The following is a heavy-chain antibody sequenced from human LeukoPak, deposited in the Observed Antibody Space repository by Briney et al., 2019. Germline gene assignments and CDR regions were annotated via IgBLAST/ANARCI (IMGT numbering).Heavy chain of an antibody. V-gene: IGHV4-59*08. D-gene: IGHD3-22*01. Sequence: PSETLSLTCTVSGYSISSGYYWSWIRQPPGKGLEWIGYIYYSGSTNYNPSLKSRVTISVDTSKNQFSLKLSSVTAADTAVYYCARAMYYYDSSGYSYHFDYWGQGTLVTVSS. CDR1: GYSISSGYY. CDR2: IYYSGST. J-gene: IGHJ4*02. CDR3: ARAMYYYDSSGYSYHFDY.